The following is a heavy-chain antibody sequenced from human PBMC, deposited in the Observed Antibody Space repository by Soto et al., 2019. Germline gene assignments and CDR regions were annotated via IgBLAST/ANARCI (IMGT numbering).Heavy chain of an antibody. V-gene: IGHV2-5*02. CDR1: GFSLSTSGVG. CDR2: IYWDDDK. CDR3: ARYIAAEVQDY. D-gene: IGHD6-25*01. J-gene: IGHJ4*02. Sequence: QITLKESGPTLVKPTQTLTLTCTFSGFSLSTSGVGVGWIRQPPGKALEWLALIYWDDDKRYSPSLKSRLTITKDTSKNQVVLTMTNMDPVNTATYYCARYIAAEVQDYWGQGTLVTVSS.